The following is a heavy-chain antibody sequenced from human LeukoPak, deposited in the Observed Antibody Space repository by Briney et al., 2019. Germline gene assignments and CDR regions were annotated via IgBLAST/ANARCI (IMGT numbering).Heavy chain of an antibody. CDR1: GGSISGYY. D-gene: IGHD3-3*01. CDR3: ARDLVSGQNDFWSGYWFDP. CDR2: IYYSGST. J-gene: IGHJ5*02. Sequence: SETLSLTCTVSGGSISGYYWSWIRQPPGKGLEWIGYIYYSGSTNYNPSLKSRVTISVDTSKNQFSLKLSSVTAADTAVYYCARDLVSGQNDFWSGYWFDPWGQGTLVTVSS. V-gene: IGHV4-59*01.